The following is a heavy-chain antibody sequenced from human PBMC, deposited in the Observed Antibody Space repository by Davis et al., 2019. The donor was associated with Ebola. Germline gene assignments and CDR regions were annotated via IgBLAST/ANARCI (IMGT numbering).Heavy chain of an antibody. Sequence: SETLSLTCTVSGGSISSYYWSWIRQPPGKGLEWIGYIYYSGSTNYNPSLKSRVTISVDTSKNQFSLKLSSVTAADTAVYYCARGWYQLPRHPWGQGTLVTVSS. CDR3: ARGWYQLPRHP. J-gene: IGHJ5*02. CDR2: IYYSGST. CDR1: GGSISSYY. V-gene: IGHV4-59*01. D-gene: IGHD2-2*01.